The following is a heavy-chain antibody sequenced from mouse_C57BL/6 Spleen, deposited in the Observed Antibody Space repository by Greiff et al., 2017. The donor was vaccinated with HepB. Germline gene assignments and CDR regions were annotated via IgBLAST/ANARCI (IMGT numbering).Heavy chain of an antibody. CDR2: ISSGSSTI. Sequence: EVKLVESGGGLVKPGGSLKLSCAASGFTFSDYGMHWVRQAPEKGLEWVAYISSGSSTIYYADTVKGRFTISRDNAKNTLFLQMTSLRSEDTAMYYCARPHYGSSSAWFAYWGQGTLVTVSA. D-gene: IGHD1-1*01. V-gene: IGHV5-17*01. J-gene: IGHJ3*01. CDR3: ARPHYGSSSAWFAY. CDR1: GFTFSDYG.